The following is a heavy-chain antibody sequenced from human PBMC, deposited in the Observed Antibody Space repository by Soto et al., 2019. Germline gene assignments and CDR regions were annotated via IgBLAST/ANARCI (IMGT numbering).Heavy chain of an antibody. CDR3: ASRYYYDSSGYYYPYYY. V-gene: IGHV3-48*02. D-gene: IGHD3-22*01. CDR1: GFTFSNYN. Sequence: GGSLRLSCAASGFTFSNYNMNWVRQAPGKGLEWFFSISISSITIYYADSVKCRFTISRDNAKNSLYLQMNSLRDEDTSVYYCASRYYYDSSGYYYPYYYWGQGTLVTVSS. J-gene: IGHJ4*02. CDR2: ISISSITI.